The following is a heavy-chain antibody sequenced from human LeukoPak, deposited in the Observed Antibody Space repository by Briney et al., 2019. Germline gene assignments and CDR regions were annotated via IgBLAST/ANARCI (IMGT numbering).Heavy chain of an antibody. CDR2: IYTSGST. CDR3: ARDCGIAAADNWFDP. CDR1: GGSISSSSYY. V-gene: IGHV4-61*02. Sequence: PSETLSLTCTVSGGSISSSSYYWSWIRQPAGKGLVWIGRIYTSGSTNYNPSLKSRVTISVDTSKNQFSLKLSSVTAADTAVYYCARDCGIAAADNWFDPWGQGTLVTVSS. D-gene: IGHD6-13*01. J-gene: IGHJ5*02.